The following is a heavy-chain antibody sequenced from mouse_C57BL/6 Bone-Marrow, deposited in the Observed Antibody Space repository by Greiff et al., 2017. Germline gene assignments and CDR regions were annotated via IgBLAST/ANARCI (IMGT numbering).Heavy chain of an antibody. CDR3: AGTLSRPGY. D-gene: IGHD1-1*01. V-gene: IGHV1-26*01. Sequence: VQLQQSGPELVKPGASVKISCKASGYTFTDYYMNWVKQSHGKSLEWIGDINPNNGGTSYNQKFKGKATLTVDKSSSTAYMELRSLTSEDSAGYYYAGTLSRPGYWGQGTTLTVSA. J-gene: IGHJ2*01. CDR2: INPNNGGT. CDR1: GYTFTDYY.